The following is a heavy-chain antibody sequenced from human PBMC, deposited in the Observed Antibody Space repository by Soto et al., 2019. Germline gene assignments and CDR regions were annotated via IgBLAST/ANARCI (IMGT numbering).Heavy chain of an antibody. D-gene: IGHD2-21*01. CDR1: GFTFSSYW. CDR2: IKQDGSET. Sequence: GGSLRLSCAASGFTFSSYWMNWVRQAPGKGLEWVANIKQDGSETYYVDSVKGRFTISRDNAKNSLYLQMNSLRGEDSAVYYCAGAYCGGDCYSPGDYWGQGTLVTVSS. J-gene: IGHJ4*02. V-gene: IGHV3-7*01. CDR3: AGAYCGGDCYSPGDY.